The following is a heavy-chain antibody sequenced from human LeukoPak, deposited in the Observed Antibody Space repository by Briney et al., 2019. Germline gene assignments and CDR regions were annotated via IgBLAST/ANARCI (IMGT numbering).Heavy chain of an antibody. J-gene: IGHJ4*02. CDR3: ARSHREVVGAIPY. Sequence: PGGSLRLSCATSGFTFSTYWMSWVRQVPGKGLEWVANIKQDGSEIYYVDSVKGRFTISRDNTKNSLFLQMNSLGVEDAAVYFCARSHREVVGAIPYWGQGTLLSVSS. CDR2: IKQDGSEI. CDR1: GFTFSTYW. D-gene: IGHD2-21*01. V-gene: IGHV3-7*01.